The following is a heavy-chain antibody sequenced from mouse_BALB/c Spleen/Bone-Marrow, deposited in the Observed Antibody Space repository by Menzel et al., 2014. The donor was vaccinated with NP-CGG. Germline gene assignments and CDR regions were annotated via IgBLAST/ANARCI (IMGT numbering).Heavy chain of an antibody. CDR2: IHPGSDST. J-gene: IGHJ2*01. CDR1: GYTFTTYW. V-gene: IGHV1-55*01. CDR3: VRGELLAY. Sequence: VQVVESGAELVKPGTSVKMSCKASGYTFTTYWMHWVKQRPGQGLEWIGHIHPGSDSTNYNEKFKSKATLTVDTSSSTAYMQLSSLTSEDSAVYYCVRGELLAYWGQGTTLTVSS.